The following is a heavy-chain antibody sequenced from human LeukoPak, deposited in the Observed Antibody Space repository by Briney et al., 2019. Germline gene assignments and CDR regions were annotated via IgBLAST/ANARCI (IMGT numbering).Heavy chain of an antibody. J-gene: IGHJ4*02. V-gene: IGHV1-2*02. CDR2: INPNSGGT. CDR1: GYTFTGYY. CDR3: ARSRSRDCSSTSCYSYGLDY. Sequence: ASVKVSCKASGYTFTGYYMHWVRQAPGQGLEWMGWINPNSGGTNCAQKFQGRVTMTRDTSISTAYMELSRLRSDDTAVYYCARSRSRDCSSTSCYSYGLDYWGQGTLVTVSS. D-gene: IGHD2-2*01.